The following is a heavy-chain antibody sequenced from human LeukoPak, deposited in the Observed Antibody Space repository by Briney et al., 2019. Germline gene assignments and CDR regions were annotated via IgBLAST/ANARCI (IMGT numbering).Heavy chain of an antibody. Sequence: GGSLRLSCAASGFTVSSAFMSWVRQAPGKGLEWVSIIYGGGTTYYADSVKGRFTISRDNPKNTLYLRMNSLRAADSAVYYCATDDRRAAPGTFDYWGQGTLVTVSS. J-gene: IGHJ4*02. CDR3: ATDDRRAAPGTFDY. V-gene: IGHV3-53*01. D-gene: IGHD6-13*01. CDR1: GFTVSSAF. CDR2: IYGGGTT.